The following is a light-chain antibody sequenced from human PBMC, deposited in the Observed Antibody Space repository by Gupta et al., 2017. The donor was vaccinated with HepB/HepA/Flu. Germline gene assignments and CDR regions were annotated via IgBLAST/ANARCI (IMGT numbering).Light chain of an antibody. CDR1: NSGSKS. CDR2: DES. CDR3: QVWDSSRDHGV. Sequence: SYVLTQPPSVPVAPGKTARITCGGNNSGSKSVHWYQQKPGQAPLLVVYDESDRPSGIPERFSGSNSGTTATLTISRVEAEDEADYYWQVWDSSRDHGVFGGGTKLTVL. V-gene: IGLV3-21*03. J-gene: IGLJ2*01.